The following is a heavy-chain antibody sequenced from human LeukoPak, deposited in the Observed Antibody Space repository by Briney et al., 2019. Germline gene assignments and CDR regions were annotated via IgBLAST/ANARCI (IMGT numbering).Heavy chain of an antibody. V-gene: IGHV1-46*01. CDR2: INPSGGST. CDR1: GYTFTSYG. CDR3: ARFERELYGMDV. J-gene: IGHJ6*02. Sequence: ASVKASCKASGYTFTSYGISWVRQAPGQGLEWMGIINPSGGSTSYAQKFQGRVTMTRDTSTSTVYMELSSLRSEDTAVYYCARFERELYGMDVWGQGTTVTVSS. D-gene: IGHD1-26*01.